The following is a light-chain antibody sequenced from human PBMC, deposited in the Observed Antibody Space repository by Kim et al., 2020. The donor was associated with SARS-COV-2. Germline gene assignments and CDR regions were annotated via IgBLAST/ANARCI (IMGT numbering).Light chain of an antibody. CDR2: GAS. CDR3: QQYNNWAPIT. V-gene: IGKV3-15*01. Sequence: EIVLTQSPVTLSVSPGERGTLSCRASQSVASNLAWYQQKPGQAPRLLIYGASTRATGIPARFSGSGSGTEFTLTISSLQSEDFAVYYCQQYNNWAPITFGQGTRLEIK. J-gene: IGKJ5*01. CDR1: QSVASN.